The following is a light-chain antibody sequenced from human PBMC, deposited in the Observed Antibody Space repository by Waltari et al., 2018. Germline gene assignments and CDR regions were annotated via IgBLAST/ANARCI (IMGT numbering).Light chain of an antibody. CDR3: QHYVRLPAT. J-gene: IGKJ1*01. CDR1: ETVSRA. CDR2: GAS. Sequence: IVLTQSPGTLSLSPGERATLSCRAGETVSRALAWYQQKPGQAPRLLIYGASTRAPGIPDRFSGSGSGTDFSLTISGLEPEDFAVYYCQHYVRLPATFGQGTKVEIK. V-gene: IGKV3-20*01.